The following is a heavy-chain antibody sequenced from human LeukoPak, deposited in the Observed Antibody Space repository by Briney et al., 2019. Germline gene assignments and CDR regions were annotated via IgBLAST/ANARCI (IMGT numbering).Heavy chain of an antibody. D-gene: IGHD3-22*01. CDR2: INHSGST. V-gene: IGHV4-34*01. CDR1: GGSFSGYY. CDR3: VRDLHDYYDSSPPG. J-gene: IGHJ4*02. Sequence: SETLSLTCAVYGGSFSGYYWSWIRQPPGKGLEWIGEINHSGSTNYNPSLKSRVTISVDTSKNQFSLKLSSVTAADTAVYYCVRDLHDYYDSSPPGWGQGTLVTVSS.